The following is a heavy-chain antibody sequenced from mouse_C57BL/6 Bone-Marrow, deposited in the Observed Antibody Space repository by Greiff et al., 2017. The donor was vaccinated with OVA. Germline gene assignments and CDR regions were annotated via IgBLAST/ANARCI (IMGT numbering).Heavy chain of an antibody. Sequence: EVMLVESGPGLAKPSQTLSLTCSVTGYSITSDYWNWIRKFPGNKLEYMGYISYSGSTYYNPSLKSRISITRDTSKNQYYLQLNSVTTEDTATYYCARLDGSSSGYYAMDYWGQGTSVTVSS. CDR3: ARLDGSSSGYYAMDY. V-gene: IGHV3-8*01. CDR1: GYSITSDY. D-gene: IGHD1-1*01. CDR2: ISYSGST. J-gene: IGHJ4*01.